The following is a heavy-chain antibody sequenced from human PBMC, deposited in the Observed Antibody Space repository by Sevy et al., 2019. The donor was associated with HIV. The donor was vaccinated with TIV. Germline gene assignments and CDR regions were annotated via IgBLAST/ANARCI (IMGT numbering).Heavy chain of an antibody. CDR1: GFSFTSYS. CDR2: ISSSSSTI. Sequence: GGSLRLSCAASGFSFTSYSMNWVRQAPGKGLEWVSYISSSSSTIYYADSVKGRFTISRDNAKNSLFLQMNSLRAEDTAVYYCARDQPTYSGFDYWGQGTLVTVSS. CDR3: ARDQPTYSGFDY. V-gene: IGHV3-48*01. J-gene: IGHJ4*02. D-gene: IGHD1-26*01.